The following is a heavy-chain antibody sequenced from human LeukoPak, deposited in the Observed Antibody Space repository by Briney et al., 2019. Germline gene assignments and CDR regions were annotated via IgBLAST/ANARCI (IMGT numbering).Heavy chain of an antibody. CDR1: GYTFTGYY. V-gene: IGHV1-2*06. CDR2: INPNSGGT. J-gene: IGHJ5*02. Sequence: ASVKVSCKASGYTFTGYYMHWVRQAPRQGLEWMGRINPNSGGTNYAQKFQGRVTMTRDTSISTAYMELSRLRSDDTAVYYCARYSSSSNWFDPWGQGTLVTVSS. D-gene: IGHD6-6*01. CDR3: ARYSSSSNWFDP.